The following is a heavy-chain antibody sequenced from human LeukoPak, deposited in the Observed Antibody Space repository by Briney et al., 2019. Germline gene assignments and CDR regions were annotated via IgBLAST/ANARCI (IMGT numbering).Heavy chain of an antibody. D-gene: IGHD5-24*01. CDR2: IYHSGST. V-gene: IGHV4-38-2*01. CDR3: ARLMSTIDS. Sequence: RASETLSLTCAVSGYSISSGYYWGWTRQPPGKGLEWIGSIYHSGSTFYNPSLKSRVTISVDTSKNQFSLKLTSVTAADTAVYYCARLMSTIDSWGQGTLVTVSS. J-gene: IGHJ4*02. CDR1: GYSISSGYY.